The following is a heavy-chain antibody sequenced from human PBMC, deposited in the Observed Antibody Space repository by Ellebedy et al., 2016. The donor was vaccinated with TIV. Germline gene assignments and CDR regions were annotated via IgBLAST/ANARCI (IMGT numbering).Heavy chain of an antibody. CDR1: GFKFTDYS. Sequence: GGSLRLSCAASGFKFTDYSMSWVRLTPGKGLEWVSSISSSSSYLYYGDSVKGRFTTSRDNAKHSQYLQMPSLRAEDKAVYYCAINRKSGPESDFDYWGQGTLVTVSS. D-gene: IGHD7-27*01. CDR3: AINRKSGPESDFDY. CDR2: ISSSSSYL. J-gene: IGHJ4*02. V-gene: IGHV3-21*04.